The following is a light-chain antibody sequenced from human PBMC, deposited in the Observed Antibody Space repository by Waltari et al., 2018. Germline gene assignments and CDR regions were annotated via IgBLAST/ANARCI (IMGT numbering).Light chain of an antibody. V-gene: IGLV1-40*01. CDR2: GDN. CDR1: SSNIGAGYD. J-gene: IGLJ2*01. Sequence: QSGLTQPPSVSGAPGQRVTISCTGSSSNIGAGYDVHWYQLLPGPAPKLLIYGDNNRPSGVPDRFSASKSGTSASLAITGLQAKDEADYYCQSYDSSLSGSIFGGGTKLTVL. CDR3: QSYDSSLSGSI.